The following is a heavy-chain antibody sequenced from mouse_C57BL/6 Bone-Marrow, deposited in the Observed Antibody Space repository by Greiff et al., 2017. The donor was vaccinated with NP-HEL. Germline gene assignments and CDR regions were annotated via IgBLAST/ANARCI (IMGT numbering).Heavy chain of an antibody. J-gene: IGHJ4*01. CDR1: GYTFTSYW. D-gene: IGHD1-1*01. CDR3: ARDDLHYYGSDAMDY. CDR2: IDPNSGGT. V-gene: IGHV1-72*01. Sequence: QVQLKQPGAELVKPGASVKLSCKASGYTFTSYWMHWVKQRPGRGLEWIGRIDPNSGGTKYNEKFKSKATLTVDKPSSTAYMQLSSLTSEDSAVYYCARDDLHYYGSDAMDYWGQGTSVTVSS.